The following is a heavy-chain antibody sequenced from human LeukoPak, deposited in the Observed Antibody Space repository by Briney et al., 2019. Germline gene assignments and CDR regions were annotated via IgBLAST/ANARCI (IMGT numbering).Heavy chain of an antibody. CDR1: GGSISSGSYY. J-gene: IGHJ4*02. CDR3: ARVEYYYDSSGYYSYFDY. D-gene: IGHD3-22*01. CDR2: IYYSGST. V-gene: IGHV4-61*10. Sequence: PSETLSLTCTVSGGSISSGSYYWSWIRQPAGKGLEWIGYIYYSGSTNYNPSLKSRVTISVDTSKNQFSLKLSSVTAADTAVYYCARVEYYYDSSGYYSYFDYWGQGTLVTVSS.